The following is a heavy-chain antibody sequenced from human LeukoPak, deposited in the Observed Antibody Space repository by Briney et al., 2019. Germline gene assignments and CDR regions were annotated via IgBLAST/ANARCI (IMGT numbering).Heavy chain of an antibody. Sequence: ASVKVSCKASGYTFTGYYLHWVRQAPGQGLEWMGGIIPIFGTANYAQKFQGRVTITADESTSTAYMELSSLRSEDTAVYYCARDPRVRYFDHDAFDIWGQGTMVTVSS. V-gene: IGHV1-69*13. CDR1: GYTFTGYY. CDR3: ARDPRVRYFDHDAFDI. J-gene: IGHJ3*02. D-gene: IGHD3-9*01. CDR2: IIPIFGTA.